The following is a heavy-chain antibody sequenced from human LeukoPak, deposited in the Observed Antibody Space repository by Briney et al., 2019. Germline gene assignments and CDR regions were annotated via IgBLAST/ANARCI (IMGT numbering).Heavy chain of an antibody. J-gene: IGHJ3*02. V-gene: IGHV1-3*01. CDR1: GYTFTSYA. CDR3: EVRRAEYGSGSYYADGDAFDI. CDR2: INAGNGNT. Sequence: GASVKVSCKASGYTFTSYAMHWVRQAPGQRLEWMGWINAGNGNTKYSQKFQGRVTITRDTSASTAYMELSSLRSEDTAAYYCEVRRAEYGSGSYYADGDAFDIWGQGTMVTVSS. D-gene: IGHD3-10*01.